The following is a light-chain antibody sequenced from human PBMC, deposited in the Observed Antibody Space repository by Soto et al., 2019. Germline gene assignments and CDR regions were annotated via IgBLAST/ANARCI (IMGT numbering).Light chain of an antibody. CDR3: QQYNSYRWT. J-gene: IGKJ1*01. Sequence: DIQMTQSPSSLSASVGDRVTITCRASQGIRNDLSGYQQKQGEAPKLLISDASTLESGVPSRFSGSGSGTEFTLTISSLQPDDFATYYSQQYNSYRWTFGQGTKVDIK. CDR1: QGIRND. V-gene: IGKV1-17*01. CDR2: DAS.